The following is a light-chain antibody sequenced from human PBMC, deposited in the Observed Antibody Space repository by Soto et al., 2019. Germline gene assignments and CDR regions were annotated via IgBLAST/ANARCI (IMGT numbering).Light chain of an antibody. J-gene: IGLJ1*01. CDR3: SSYSISTAYL. CDR1: SSDVGGYHY. CDR2: EVS. V-gene: IGLV2-14*01. Sequence: QSALTQPASVSGSPGQSITISCTGTSSDVGGYHYVSWYQLLPGKAPKLILFEVSIRPSGVSYRFSGSKSGNTASLTISGLQAEDEADYFCSSYSISTAYLFGTGTKATVL.